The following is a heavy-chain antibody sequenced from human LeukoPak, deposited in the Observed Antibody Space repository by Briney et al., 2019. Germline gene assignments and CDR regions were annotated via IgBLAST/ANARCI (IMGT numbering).Heavy chain of an antibody. V-gene: IGHV1-18*01. CDR1: GYTFSSYG. CDR2: IGAYNGNT. D-gene: IGHD2-21*01. J-gene: IGHJ4*02. CDR3: ARDNGHKSVDY. Sequence: GASVKVSCKASGYTFSSYGISWLRRAPGQGLEWMGWIGAYNGNTNYAQKFQGRVTMTTDTSTSTLYMEVRSLRSDDTAVYYCARDNGHKSVDYWGQGTLVTVSS.